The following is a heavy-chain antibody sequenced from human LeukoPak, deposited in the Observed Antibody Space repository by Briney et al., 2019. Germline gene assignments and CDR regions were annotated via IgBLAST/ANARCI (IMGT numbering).Heavy chain of an antibody. J-gene: IGHJ5*02. V-gene: IGHV3-49*03. CDR2: IRSKAYGGTT. D-gene: IGHD3-9*01. Sequence: PGGSLRLSCTASGFTFVDYAMSWFRQAPGKGLEWVGFIRSKAYGGTTEYAASVKGRFTISRDDSKSIAYLQMNSLKTEDTAVYYCTRETILTLGAPFDHWGQGTLVTVSS. CDR3: TRETILTLGAPFDH. CDR1: GFTFVDYA.